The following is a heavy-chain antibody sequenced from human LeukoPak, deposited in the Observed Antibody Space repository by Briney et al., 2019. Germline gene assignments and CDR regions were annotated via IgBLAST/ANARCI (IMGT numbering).Heavy chain of an antibody. CDR1: GFIFSNYG. CDR2: IWYDGRTK. J-gene: IGHJ4*02. CDR3: AREWGRIAVAGGPGY. V-gene: IGHV3-33*01. Sequence: GGSLRLSCEVSGFIFSNYGMHWVRQAPDKGLEWVALIWYDGRTKIHADSVRGRFTISRDNSANTLYLQMSSLRVEDTAVYFCAREWGRIAVAGGPGYWGQGALVTVSS. D-gene: IGHD6-19*01.